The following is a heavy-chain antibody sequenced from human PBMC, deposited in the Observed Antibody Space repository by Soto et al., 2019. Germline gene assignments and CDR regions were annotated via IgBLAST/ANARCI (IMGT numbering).Heavy chain of an antibody. CDR1: GGTFSSYT. D-gene: IGHD2-15*01. CDR2: IIPILGIA. J-gene: IGHJ5*02. V-gene: IGHV1-69*04. Sequence: EASVKVSCKASGGTFSSYTISWVRQAPGQGLEWMGRIIPILGIANYAQKFQGRVTITADKSTSTAYMELSSLRSEDTAVYYCARDLGYCSGGSCYARFDPWGQGTLVTVSS. CDR3: ARDLGYCSGGSCYARFDP.